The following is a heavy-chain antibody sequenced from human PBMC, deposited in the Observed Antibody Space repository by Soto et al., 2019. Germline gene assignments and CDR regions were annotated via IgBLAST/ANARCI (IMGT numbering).Heavy chain of an antibody. D-gene: IGHD3-3*02. CDR1: GFTFSSYA. CDR3: AQDRLPYHFDGA. V-gene: IGHV3-23*01. Sequence: EVQLLESGGGLVQPGGSLRLSCAASGFTFSSYAMSWVRQAPGKGLEWVSAISGSGGSTHYTDSVKGRFTISRDNSKNTLNLQMNSVRAEDTDVYYCAQDRLPYHFDGAWGQGTLVTVSS. CDR2: ISGSGGST. J-gene: IGHJ5*02.